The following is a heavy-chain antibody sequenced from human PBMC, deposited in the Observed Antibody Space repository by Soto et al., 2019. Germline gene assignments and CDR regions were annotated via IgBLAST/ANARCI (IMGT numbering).Heavy chain of an antibody. CDR2: IIPILGIA. J-gene: IGHJ4*02. CDR3: ARADERSVGLGANFDY. CDR1: GGTFSSYT. V-gene: IGHV1-69*02. D-gene: IGHD1-26*01. Sequence: ASVKVSCKASGGTFSSYTISWVRQAPGQGLEWMGRIIPILGIANYAQKFQGRVTITADKSTSTAYMELSSLRSEDTAVYYCARADERSVGLGANFDYWGQGTLVTVSS.